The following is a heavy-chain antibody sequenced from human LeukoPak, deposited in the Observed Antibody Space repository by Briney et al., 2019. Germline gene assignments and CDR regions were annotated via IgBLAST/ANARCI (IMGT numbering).Heavy chain of an antibody. V-gene: IGHV3-7*01. CDR1: GFTFNNYW. Sequence: PGGSLRLSCAASGFTFNNYWMSWFRQVPVKGLQWVANIKQDGSAKFYVDSVKGRFTISRDNTKNSLYLRMNSLRVEDTAVYYCARGDFSDYGHYVDAFDIWGQGTMVTVSS. J-gene: IGHJ3*02. CDR2: IKQDGSAK. D-gene: IGHD4-17*01. CDR3: ARGDFSDYGHYVDAFDI.